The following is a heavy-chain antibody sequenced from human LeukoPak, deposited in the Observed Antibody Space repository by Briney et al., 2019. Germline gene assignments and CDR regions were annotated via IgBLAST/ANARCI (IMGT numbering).Heavy chain of an antibody. J-gene: IGHJ4*02. CDR3: ASEIRSPYMIVVDHFDY. CDR2: INHSGST. CDR1: GGSFSGYY. V-gene: IGHV4-34*01. Sequence: MTSETLSLTCAVYGGSFSGYYWSWIRQPPGKGLEWIGEINHSGSTNYNPSLKSRVTISVDTSKNQFSLKLSSVTAADTAVYYCASEIRSPYMIVVDHFDYWGQGTLVTVSS. D-gene: IGHD3-22*01.